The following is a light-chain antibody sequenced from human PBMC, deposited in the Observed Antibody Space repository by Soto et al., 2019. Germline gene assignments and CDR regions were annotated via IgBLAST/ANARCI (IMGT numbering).Light chain of an antibody. V-gene: IGLV2-14*01. CDR1: SSEVGGYNY. Sequence: QSALTQPASVSGTPGQSITISCTGTSSEVGGYNYVSWYQQHPGKAPKLMIYDVSNRPSGVSNRFSGSKSGKTASLTISVLQAEDEADYYCSSYTSSSPYVFGTGTKVTVL. J-gene: IGLJ1*01. CDR2: DVS. CDR3: SSYTSSSPYV.